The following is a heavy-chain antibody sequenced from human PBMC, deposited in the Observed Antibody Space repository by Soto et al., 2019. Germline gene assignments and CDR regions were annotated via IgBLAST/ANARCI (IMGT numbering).Heavy chain of an antibody. CDR1: GFSFSNYA. V-gene: IGHV3-48*02. CDR2: ISIGSGSI. CDR3: VKNSGWFNT. J-gene: IGHJ5*02. Sequence: EVQLVESGGGLVQPGGSRRVSCAASGFSFSNYAMNWVRQAPGKGLEWVSYISIGSGSIFYADSVKGRFTISRDDAKNSLYLQMNTLRDEDTAVYYCVKNSGWFNTWGQGALVTVSS. D-gene: IGHD3-10*01.